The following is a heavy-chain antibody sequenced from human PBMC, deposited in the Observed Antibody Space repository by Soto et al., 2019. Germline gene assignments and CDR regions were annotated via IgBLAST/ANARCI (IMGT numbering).Heavy chain of an antibody. CDR3: ARDAIASAFDI. Sequence: QVQLVESGGGMVQPGRSLRLSCAASGFTFSSYGMHWVRQAPGKGLEWVAVIWYDGSNKYYADSVKGRFTISRDNSKNTLYLQMNSLRAEDTAVYYCARDAIASAFDIWGQGTMVTVSS. D-gene: IGHD3-22*01. V-gene: IGHV3-33*01. J-gene: IGHJ3*02. CDR2: IWYDGSNK. CDR1: GFTFSSYG.